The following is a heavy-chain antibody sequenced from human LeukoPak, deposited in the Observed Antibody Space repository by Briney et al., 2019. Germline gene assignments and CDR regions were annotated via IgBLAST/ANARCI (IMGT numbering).Heavy chain of an antibody. J-gene: IGHJ5*02. Sequence: ASVKVSCKASGYTFTGYYMHWVRQAPGQGLEWMGWINPNSGGTNYAQKFQGRVTMTRDTSISTAYMELSRLRSDDTAVYYCARAYSGSYYPFGPWGQGTLVTVSS. CDR3: ARAYSGSYYPFGP. V-gene: IGHV1-2*02. D-gene: IGHD1-26*01. CDR2: INPNSGGT. CDR1: GYTFTGYY.